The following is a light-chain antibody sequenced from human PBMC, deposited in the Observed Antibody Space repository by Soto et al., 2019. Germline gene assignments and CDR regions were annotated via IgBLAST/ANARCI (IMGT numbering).Light chain of an antibody. J-gene: IGKJ3*01. Sequence: DIQMTQSPSSLSASVGDRVTITCQASQDINKYLNWYQQRAGKAPQLMIYDASNLETGVPSRFSGSGSGTDFTFTISSLQPEDIATYYCQQYDNLTPRFTFGPGTKVEIK. CDR2: DAS. CDR3: QQYDNLTPRFT. CDR1: QDINKY. V-gene: IGKV1-33*01.